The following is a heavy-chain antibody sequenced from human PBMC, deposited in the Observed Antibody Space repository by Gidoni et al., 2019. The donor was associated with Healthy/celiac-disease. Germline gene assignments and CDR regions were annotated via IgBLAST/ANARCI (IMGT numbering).Heavy chain of an antibody. J-gene: IGHJ3*02. CDR1: GFTFSSYA. CDR2: MSGSGGST. V-gene: IGHV3-23*01. D-gene: IGHD3-3*01. Sequence: EVQLLESGGGLVQPGGSLRLSCAASGFTFSSYAMSWVRQAPGKGLEWVSAMSGSGGSTYYAGSWKGRFTISRDNSKNTLYLQMNSLRAEDTAVYYCAKDYYDFWSGYYYGAFDIWGQGTMVTVSS. CDR3: AKDYYDFWSGYYYGAFDI.